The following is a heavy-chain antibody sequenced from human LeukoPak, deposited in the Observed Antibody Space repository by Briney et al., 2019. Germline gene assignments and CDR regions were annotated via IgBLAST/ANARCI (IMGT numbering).Heavy chain of an antibody. J-gene: IGHJ6*03. Sequence: ASVTVSCKASGYTFTSYGISWVRQAPGQGLEWMGWISAYNGNTNYAQKLQGRVTMTTDTSTSTAYMELRSLRSDDTAVYYCARTLGSGWYPTGYYYYYMDVWGKGTTVTVSS. CDR2: ISAYNGNT. CDR1: GYTFTSYG. D-gene: IGHD6-19*01. V-gene: IGHV1-18*01. CDR3: ARTLGSGWYPTGYYYYYMDV.